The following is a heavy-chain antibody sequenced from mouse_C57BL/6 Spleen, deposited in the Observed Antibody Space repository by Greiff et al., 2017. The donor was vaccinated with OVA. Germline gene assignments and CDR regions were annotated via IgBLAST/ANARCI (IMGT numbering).Heavy chain of an antibody. J-gene: IGHJ1*03. V-gene: IGHV14-3*01. CDR3: ASPDYYGSSYWYFDV. CDR2: IDPANGNT. CDR1: GFNIKNTY. D-gene: IGHD1-1*01. Sequence: EVKVVESVAELVRPGASVKLSCTASGFNIKNTYMHWVKQRPEQGLEWIGRIDPANGNTKYAPKFQGKATITADTSSNTAYLQLSSLTSEDTAIYYCASPDYYGSSYWYFDVWGTGTTVTVSS.